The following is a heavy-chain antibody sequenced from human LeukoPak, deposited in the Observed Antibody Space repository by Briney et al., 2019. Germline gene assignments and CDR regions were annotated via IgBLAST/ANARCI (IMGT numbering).Heavy chain of an antibody. CDR2: ISAYNGNT. J-gene: IGHJ3*02. V-gene: IGHV1-18*01. D-gene: IGHD2-2*01. Sequence: GASVKVSCKASGYTFTSYGISWVRQAPGQGLEWMGWISAYNGNTNYAQKLQGRVTMTTDTSTSTAYMGLRSLRSDDTAVYYCARCSSTSCYYAFDIWGQGTMVTVSS. CDR3: ARCSSTSCYYAFDI. CDR1: GYTFTSYG.